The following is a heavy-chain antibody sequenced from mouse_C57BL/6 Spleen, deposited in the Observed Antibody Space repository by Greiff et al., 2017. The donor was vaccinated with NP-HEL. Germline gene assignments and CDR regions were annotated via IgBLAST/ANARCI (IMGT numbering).Heavy chain of an antibody. CDR1: GYTFTSYW. CDR2: INPSNGGT. Sequence: QVQLQQPGTELVKPGASVKLSCKASGYTFTSYWMHWVKQRPGQGLEWIGNINPSNGGTNYNEKFKSKATLTVDKSYSTACMLLSILTSEDAAVYCSARSGCAWFAYWGQGTLVTVSA. V-gene: IGHV1-53*01. D-gene: IGHD2-2*01. J-gene: IGHJ3*01. CDR3: ARSGCAWFAY.